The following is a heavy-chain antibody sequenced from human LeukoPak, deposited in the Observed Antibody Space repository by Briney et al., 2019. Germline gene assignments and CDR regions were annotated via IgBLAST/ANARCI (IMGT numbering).Heavy chain of an antibody. Sequence: SETLSLTCTVSGGSISSGGYYWSWIRQHPGKGLEWIGYIYYSGSIYYNPSLKSRVTISVDTSKNQFSLKLSSVTAADTAVYYCARDRILYGSGSYHGMDVWGQGTTVTVSS. V-gene: IGHV4-31*03. J-gene: IGHJ6*02. CDR1: GGSISSGGYY. D-gene: IGHD3-10*01. CDR3: ARDRILYGSGSYHGMDV. CDR2: IYYSGSI.